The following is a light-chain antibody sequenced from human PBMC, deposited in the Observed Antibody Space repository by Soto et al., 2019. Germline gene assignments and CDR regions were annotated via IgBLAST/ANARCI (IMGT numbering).Light chain of an antibody. J-gene: IGKJ1*01. V-gene: IGKV1-8*01. CDR2: AAS. Sequence: AMRRTQCPSELPVSKVGRVIMTCQASQGISSYLAWYQQKPGKAPKLLIYAASTLQSGVPSRFSVSGSGTEFTLTLRSLQPEDFAPYICVQHNSDPPTFGQGTKVDIK. CDR3: VQHNSDPPT. CDR1: QGISSY.